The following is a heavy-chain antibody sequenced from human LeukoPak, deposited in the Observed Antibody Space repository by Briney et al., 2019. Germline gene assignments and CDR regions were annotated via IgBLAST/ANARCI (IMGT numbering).Heavy chain of an antibody. Sequence: ASVKVSCKASGYTFTGYYMHWVRQAPGQGLEWMGRINPNSGGTNYAQQFQGRVTMTRDTSISTAYMELSRLRSDDTAVYYSARPDSSGWYVRDAFDIWGQGTMVTVSS. J-gene: IGHJ3*02. CDR2: INPNSGGT. D-gene: IGHD6-19*01. CDR3: ARPDSSGWYVRDAFDI. V-gene: IGHV1-2*06. CDR1: GYTFTGYY.